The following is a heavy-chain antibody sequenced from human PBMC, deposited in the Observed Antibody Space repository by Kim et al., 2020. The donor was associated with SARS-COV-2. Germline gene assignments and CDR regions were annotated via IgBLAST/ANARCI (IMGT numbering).Heavy chain of an antibody. D-gene: IGHD3-3*01. Sequence: PKSRVTISVDTSKNQFSLKLSAVTAAATAVYYCARARVGIFGVVTHFDYWGQGTLVTVSS. CDR3: ARARVGIFGVVTHFDY. V-gene: IGHV4-59*01. J-gene: IGHJ4*02.